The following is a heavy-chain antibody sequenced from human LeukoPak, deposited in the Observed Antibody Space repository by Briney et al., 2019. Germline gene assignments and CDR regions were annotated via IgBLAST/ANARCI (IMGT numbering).Heavy chain of an antibody. CDR2: IYYSGIT. CDR1: GDSISNYY. D-gene: IGHD6-6*01. V-gene: IGHV4-59*08. Sequence: SETLSLTCTASGDSISNYYWTWIRQSPGKGLEWIGYIYYSGITDYNPSLKSRVTISVDTSKNQFSLKLSSVTAADTAVYYCAIEYSSSSSFDYWGQGTLVTVSS. J-gene: IGHJ4*02. CDR3: AIEYSSSSSFDY.